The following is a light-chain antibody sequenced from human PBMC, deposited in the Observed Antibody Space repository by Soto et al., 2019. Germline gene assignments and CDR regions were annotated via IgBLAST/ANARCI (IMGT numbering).Light chain of an antibody. CDR3: QQSSNWPRGT. CDR1: QSVSSY. CDR2: DAS. Sequence: EIVLTQSPATLSLSPGERATLSCRASQSVSSYLAWYQQTPGQAPRLLIYDASNRATGIPARFSGSGSGTDFTLNISSLEPEDFAVYYCQQSSNWPRGTFGGGTKVEIK. V-gene: IGKV3-11*01. J-gene: IGKJ4*01.